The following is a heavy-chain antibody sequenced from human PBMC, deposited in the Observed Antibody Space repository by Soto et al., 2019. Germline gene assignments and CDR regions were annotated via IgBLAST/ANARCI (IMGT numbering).Heavy chain of an antibody. V-gene: IGHV4-39*01. CDR1: GGSISSSSYY. Sequence: SETLSLTCTVSGGSISSSSYYWGWIRQPPGKGLEWIGSIYYSGSTYYNPSLKSRVTISVDTSKNQFSLKLSSVTAADTAVYYCARHSLYSGSYYSPFDYWGQGTLVTVSS. CDR2: IYYSGST. J-gene: IGHJ4*02. D-gene: IGHD1-26*01. CDR3: ARHSLYSGSYYSPFDY.